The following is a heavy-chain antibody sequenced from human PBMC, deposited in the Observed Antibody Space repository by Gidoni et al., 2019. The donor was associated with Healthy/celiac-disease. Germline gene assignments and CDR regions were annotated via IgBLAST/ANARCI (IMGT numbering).Heavy chain of an antibody. CDR3: ARFSGSYFNWFDP. D-gene: IGHD1-26*01. CDR1: GFTFSSYS. V-gene: IGHV3-21*01. Sequence: EVQLVESGGGLVKPGGSLRLSCSASGFTFSSYSMNWVRQAPGKGLEWVSSISSSSSYIYYADSVKGRFTISRDNAKNSLYLQMNSLRAEDTAVYYCARFSGSYFNWFDPWGQGTLVTVSS. CDR2: ISSSSSYI. J-gene: IGHJ5*02.